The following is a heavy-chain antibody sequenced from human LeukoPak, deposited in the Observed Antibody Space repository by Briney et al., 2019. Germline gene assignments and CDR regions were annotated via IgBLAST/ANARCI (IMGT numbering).Heavy chain of an antibody. CDR2: IKSKIDGGTT. D-gene: IGHD3-10*01. CDR1: GGTFSSYA. CDR3: TTANYYDSGSHRGCFNY. V-gene: IGHV3-15*01. J-gene: IGHJ4*02. Sequence: SRKASGGTFSSYAISWVRQAPGKGLEWVGRIKSKIDGGTTDYAAPVKGRFTISRDDSKYTLYLQMNSLKTEDTAVYYCTTANYYDSGSHRGCFNYWGQGTLVTVSS.